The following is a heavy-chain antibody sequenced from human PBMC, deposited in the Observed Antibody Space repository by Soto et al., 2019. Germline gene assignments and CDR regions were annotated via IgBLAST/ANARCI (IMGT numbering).Heavy chain of an antibody. V-gene: IGHV3-21*01. CDR3: AIIESGIMITFGGVPPKAFDI. J-gene: IGHJ3*02. D-gene: IGHD3-16*01. CDR2: ISSSSSYI. CDR1: GFTFSSYS. Sequence: GGSLRLSCAASGFTFSSYSMNWVRQAPGKGLEWVSSISSSSSYIYYADSVKGRFTISRDNAKNSLYLQMNSLRAEDTAVYYCAIIESGIMITFGGVPPKAFDIWGQGTMVTVSS.